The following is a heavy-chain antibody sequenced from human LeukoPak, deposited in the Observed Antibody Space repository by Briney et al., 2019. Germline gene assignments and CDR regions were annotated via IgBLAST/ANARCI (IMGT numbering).Heavy chain of an antibody. CDR1: GGSISSYY. V-gene: IGHV4-59*01. D-gene: IGHD3-3*01. CDR3: ARAPSITIFGVVFDSHFDY. J-gene: IGHJ4*02. CDR2: IYYSGST. Sequence: PSETLSLTCTVSGGSISSYYWSWIRQPPGKGLEWIGYIYYSGSTNYNPSLKSRVTISVDTSKNQFSLKLSSVTAADTAVYYCARAPSITIFGVVFDSHFDYWGQGTLVTVSS.